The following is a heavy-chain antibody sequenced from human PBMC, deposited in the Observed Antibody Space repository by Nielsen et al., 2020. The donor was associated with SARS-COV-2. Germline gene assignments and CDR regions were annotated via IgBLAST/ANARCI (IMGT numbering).Heavy chain of an antibody. D-gene: IGHD3-10*01. CDR2: INSDGSST. V-gene: IGHV3-74*01. J-gene: IGHJ4*02. CDR3: ARATYYYGSGSSRHFDY. Sequence: GESLKISCAASGFTFSSYWMHWVRQAPGKGLVWVSRINSDGSSTSYADSVKGRFTISRDNAKNTLYLQMNSLRAEDTAVYYCARATYYYGSGSSRHFDYWGQGTLVTVSS. CDR1: GFTFSSYW.